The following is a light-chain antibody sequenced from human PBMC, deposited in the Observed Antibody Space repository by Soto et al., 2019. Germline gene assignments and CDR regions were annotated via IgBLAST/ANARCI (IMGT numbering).Light chain of an antibody. J-gene: IGKJ4*01. CDR2: DTS. CDR3: QQHKSVPLT. Sequence: DIEMTQSPSSLSASVGDRVIITCRASQDIRNYLNWYQEKPGRAPKLLIYDTSNLQTGVPSRFSGSVSGTDFAFTISSLQPEDIATDYCQQHKSVPLTFGGGTRLDIK. V-gene: IGKV1-33*01. CDR1: QDIRNY.